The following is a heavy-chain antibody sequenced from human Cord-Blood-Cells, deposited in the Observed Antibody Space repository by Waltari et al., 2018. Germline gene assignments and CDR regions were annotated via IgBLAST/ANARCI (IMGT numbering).Heavy chain of an antibody. CDR3: ARRNYYDSSGSFDP. V-gene: IGHV4-34*01. CDR1: GGSFSGYY. CDR2: INHSGST. J-gene: IGHJ5*02. D-gene: IGHD3-22*01. Sequence: QVQLQQWGAGLLKPSETLSLTCAVYGGSFSGYYWSWIRQPPGKGLVWIGEINHSGSTNYNPSLKSRVTISVDTSKNQFSLKLSSVTAADTAVYYCARRNYYDSSGSFDPWGQGTLVTVSS.